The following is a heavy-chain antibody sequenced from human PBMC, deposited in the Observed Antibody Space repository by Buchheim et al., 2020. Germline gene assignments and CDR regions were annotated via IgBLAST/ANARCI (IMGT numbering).Heavy chain of an antibody. Sequence: QVQLQQWGAGLLKPSETLSLTCAVYGGSFSGYYWSWIRQPPGKGLEWIGEINHSGSTNYNPSLKSRVTISVDTSKNPFFLKLSSVTAADTAVYYCARGGGQNDYDFWSGYYGGYGMDVWGQGTT. D-gene: IGHD3-3*01. J-gene: IGHJ6*02. CDR3: ARGGGQNDYDFWSGYYGGYGMDV. V-gene: IGHV4-34*01. CDR2: INHSGST. CDR1: GGSFSGYY.